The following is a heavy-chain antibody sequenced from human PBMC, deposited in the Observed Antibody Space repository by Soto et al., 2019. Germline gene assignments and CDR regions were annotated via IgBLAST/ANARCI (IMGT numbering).Heavy chain of an antibody. CDR3: VRGAGSPFLLDY. CDR1: GFTVSTNY. Sequence: GGSLRLSCAASGFTVSTNYMSWVRQAPGKGLEWVSVLYSAGTTYYADSVKGRLTISRDNSKNTLYLQMNSLRAEDTAVYYCVRGAGSPFLLDYWGQGTLVTVSS. V-gene: IGHV3-66*01. D-gene: IGHD1-26*01. CDR2: LYSAGTT. J-gene: IGHJ4*02.